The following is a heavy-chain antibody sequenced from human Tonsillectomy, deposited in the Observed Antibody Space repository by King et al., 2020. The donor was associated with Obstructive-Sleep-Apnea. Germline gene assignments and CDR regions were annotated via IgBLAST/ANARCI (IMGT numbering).Heavy chain of an antibody. Sequence: VQLVESGAEVKKPGESLKISCKGSGHSFNSYWIGWVRQMPGNGLEWMGIIYPGDSDTRYSPSFQGQVTISADKSITTAYLQWSSLKASDTAMYYCARKDYYDSSGYYYDYWGQGTLVTVSS. CDR3: ARKDYYDSSGYYYDY. V-gene: IGHV5-51*01. CDR2: IYPGDSDT. J-gene: IGHJ4*02. D-gene: IGHD3-22*01. CDR1: GHSFNSYW.